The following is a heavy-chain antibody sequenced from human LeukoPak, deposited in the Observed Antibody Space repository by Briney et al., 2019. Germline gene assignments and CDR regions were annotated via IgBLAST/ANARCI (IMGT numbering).Heavy chain of an antibody. D-gene: IGHD6-6*01. V-gene: IGHV3-7*01. CDR1: GFTFSSYW. CDR2: IKQDGSDK. CDR3: AREYPPRCSSDAFDI. Sequence: PGGSPRLSCAASGFTFSSYWMSWVRQAPGKGLEWVANIKQDGSDKYYVDSVKGRFTISRDNAKNSLYLQMNSLRAEDTAVYYCAREYPPRCSSDAFDIWGQGTMVTVSS. J-gene: IGHJ3*02.